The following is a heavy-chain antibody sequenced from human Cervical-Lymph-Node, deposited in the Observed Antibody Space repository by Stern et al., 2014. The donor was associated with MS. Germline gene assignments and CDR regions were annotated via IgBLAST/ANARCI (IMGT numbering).Heavy chain of an antibody. Sequence: EVQLVESGGGLVQPGGSLRLSCAASGFTFSSYWMHWVRQAPGKGLVWVSRINSDGSSTSYPDSVKGRLTICRGNAKNTLYLQMNSLRAEDTAVYYCARVQPTIFGVVTFSFDYWGQGTLVTVSS. CDR3: ARVQPTIFGVVTFSFDY. D-gene: IGHD3-3*01. CDR1: GFTFSSYW. V-gene: IGHV3-74*01. J-gene: IGHJ4*02. CDR2: INSDGSST.